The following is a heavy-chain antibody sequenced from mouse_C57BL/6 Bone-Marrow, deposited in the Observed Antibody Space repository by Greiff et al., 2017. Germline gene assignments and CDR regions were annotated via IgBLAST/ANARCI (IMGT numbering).Heavy chain of an antibody. V-gene: IGHV1-42*01. D-gene: IGHD1-1*01. CDR1: GYSFTGYY. CDR3: ARHYYGSSYGY. CDR2: INPSTGGT. Sequence: EVQLVESGPELVKPGASVKISCKASGYSFTGYYMNWVKQSPEKSLEWIGEINPSTGGTTYNQKFKAKATLTVDKSSSTAYMQLKSLTSEDSAVYYCARHYYGSSYGYWGQGTTLTVSS. J-gene: IGHJ2*01.